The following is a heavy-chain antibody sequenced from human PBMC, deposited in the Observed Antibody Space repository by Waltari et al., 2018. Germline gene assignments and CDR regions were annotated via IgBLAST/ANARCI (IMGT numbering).Heavy chain of an antibody. CDR1: GFTFSNAW. CDR2: IKSKTDGGTT. CDR3: TTTNYYDSSGYYRTFDY. D-gene: IGHD3-22*01. Sequence: EVQLVESGGGLVKPGGSLRLSCAASGFTFSNAWMSWVRQAPGKGLAWVGRIKSKTDGGTTDYAAPVKGRFTISRDDSKNTLYLQMNSLKTEDTAVYYCTTTNYYDSSGYYRTFDYWGQGTLVTVSS. V-gene: IGHV3-15*01. J-gene: IGHJ4*02.